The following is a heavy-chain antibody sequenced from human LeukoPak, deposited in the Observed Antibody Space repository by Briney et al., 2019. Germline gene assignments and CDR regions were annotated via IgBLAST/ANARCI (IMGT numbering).Heavy chain of an antibody. Sequence: GGSLRLSCAASGFTFSSYGMSWVRQAPGKGLEWVSAVSGSGGSTYYADSVKGRFIISRDNSKNTLYLQMNSLRAEDTAVYYCANDGAYYDSSTDAFDIWGQGTMVTVSS. CDR3: ANDGAYYDSSTDAFDI. J-gene: IGHJ3*02. V-gene: IGHV3-23*01. CDR1: GFTFSSYG. CDR2: VSGSGGST. D-gene: IGHD3-22*01.